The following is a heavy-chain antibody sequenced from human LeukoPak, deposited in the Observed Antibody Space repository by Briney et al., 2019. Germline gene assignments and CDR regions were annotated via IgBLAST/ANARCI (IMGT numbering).Heavy chain of an antibody. CDR1: GFTFSSYA. CDR2: ISYDGSNK. V-gene: IGHV3-30-3*01. J-gene: IGHJ4*02. D-gene: IGHD2-15*01. CDR3: ARDWVAAGYLDY. Sequence: HPGGSLRLSCAASGFTFSSYAIHWVRQAPGKGLEWVAVISYDGSNKYYADSAKGRFTISRDNSKNTLYLQMNSLRAEDTAVYYCARDWVAAGYLDYWGQGTLVTVSS.